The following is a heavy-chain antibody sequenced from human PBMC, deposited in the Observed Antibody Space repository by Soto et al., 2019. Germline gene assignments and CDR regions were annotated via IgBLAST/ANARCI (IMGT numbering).Heavy chain of an antibody. Sequence: QVQLVQSGAEVKKPGSSVKVSCKASGGTFGSYAISWVRQAPGQGLEWMGGIIPIPGTANYAQTFQGRVTIAADESTSTAHMELSSLRSEDTAVYYCASSQGSSTSLEIYYYYYYGMDVWGQGTTVTVSS. D-gene: IGHD2-2*01. CDR1: GGTFGSYA. CDR2: IIPIPGTA. V-gene: IGHV1-69*01. J-gene: IGHJ6*02. CDR3: ASSQGSSTSLEIYYYYYYGMDV.